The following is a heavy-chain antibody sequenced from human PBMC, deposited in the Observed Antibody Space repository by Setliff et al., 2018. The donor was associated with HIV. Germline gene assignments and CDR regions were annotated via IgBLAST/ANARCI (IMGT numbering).Heavy chain of an antibody. D-gene: IGHD3-9*01. Sequence: ASVKVSCKASGYAFTSQFMHWVRQAPGQGLEWMGTISPSGDRTTYAQRFRGRVTMTRDTSISTAYMELSRLRSDDTAVYYCARGGVLRYFYWLHQGHSDYFDYWGQGTLVTVSS. CDR1: GYAFTSQF. CDR3: ARGGVLRYFYWLHQGHSDYFDY. J-gene: IGHJ4*02. CDR2: ISPSGDRT. V-gene: IGHV1-46*01.